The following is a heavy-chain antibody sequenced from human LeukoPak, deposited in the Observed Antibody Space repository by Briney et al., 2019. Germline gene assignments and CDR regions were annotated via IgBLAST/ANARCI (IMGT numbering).Heavy chain of an antibody. CDR2: ISSSSAYI. V-gene: IGHV3-21*04. CDR1: GFTFSSYS. Sequence: GGSLRLSCAASGFTFSSYSMNWVRQAPGKGLEWVSSISSSSAYIYYADSVKGRFTISRDNAKNSLYLQMNSLRAEDTALYYCAKALGSGWSRPFDYWGQGTLVTVSS. J-gene: IGHJ4*02. CDR3: AKALGSGWSRPFDY. D-gene: IGHD6-19*01.